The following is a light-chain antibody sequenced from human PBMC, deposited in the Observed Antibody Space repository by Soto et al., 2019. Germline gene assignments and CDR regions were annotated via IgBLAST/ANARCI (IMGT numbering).Light chain of an antibody. CDR1: SSDVGAYAY. J-gene: IGLJ2*01. CDR3: SSYAGSNNVV. CDR2: EVS. V-gene: IGLV2-8*01. Sequence: QSALTQPPSASGSPGQSVTISCTGTSSDVGAYAYVSWYQQHPGKAPKLMIYEVSKRPSGVPDRFSGSKSGNMASLTVSGLQAEDEADYYCSSYAGSNNVVFGGGTQLTVL.